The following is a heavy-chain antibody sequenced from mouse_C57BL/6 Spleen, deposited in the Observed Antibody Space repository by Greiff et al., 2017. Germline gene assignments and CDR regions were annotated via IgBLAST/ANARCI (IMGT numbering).Heavy chain of an antibody. D-gene: IGHD1-1*01. J-gene: IGHJ3*01. CDR1: GFTFSSYA. V-gene: IGHV5-4*01. Sequence: EVKLMESGGGLVKPGGSLKLSCAASGFTFSSYAMSWVRQTPEKRLEWVATISDGGSYTYYPDNVKGRFTISRDNAKNNLYLQMSHLKSEDTAMYYCARDPYGVGFAYWGQGTLVTVSA. CDR2: ISDGGSYT. CDR3: ARDPYGVGFAY.